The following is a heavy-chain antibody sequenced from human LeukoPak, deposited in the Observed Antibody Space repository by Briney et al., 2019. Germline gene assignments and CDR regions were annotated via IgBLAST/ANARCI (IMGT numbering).Heavy chain of an antibody. J-gene: IGHJ6*03. D-gene: IGHD1-1*01. Sequence: GGSLRLSCSSSGFSFRKYAMHWVRQAPGKGLEWLAFIRYDGSNKYYADSVKGRFTISRDNSKNTLYLQMNSLRAEDTAVYYCAKDDDRYMDVWGKGTTVTIS. CDR2: IRYDGSNK. V-gene: IGHV3-30*02. CDR3: AKDDDRYMDV. CDR1: GFSFRKYA.